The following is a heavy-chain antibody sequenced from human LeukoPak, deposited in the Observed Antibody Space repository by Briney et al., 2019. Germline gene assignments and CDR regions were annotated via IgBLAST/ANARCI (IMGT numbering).Heavy chain of an antibody. J-gene: IGHJ6*02. Sequence: GGSLRLSCAASGFTLDDYAMHSVRQAPGKGLEWVSGISWNSGSIGYADSVKGRFTISRDNAKNSLYLQMNSLRAEDTALYYCAKDMTAVAGGYYYYYGMDVWGQGTTVTVSS. CDR3: AKDMTAVAGGYYYYYGMDV. CDR1: GFTLDDYA. CDR2: ISWNSGSI. V-gene: IGHV3-9*01. D-gene: IGHD6-19*01.